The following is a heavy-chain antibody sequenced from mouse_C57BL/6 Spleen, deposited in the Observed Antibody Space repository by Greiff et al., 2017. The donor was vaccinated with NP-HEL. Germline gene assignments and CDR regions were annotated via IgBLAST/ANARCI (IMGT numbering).Heavy chain of an antibody. D-gene: IGHD1-1*01. CDR1: GYTFTSYW. J-gene: IGHJ1*03. V-gene: IGHV1-53*01. CDR2: INPSNGGT. CDR3: ARGFHYYGSSGYFDV. Sequence: QVHVKQPGTELVKPGASVKLSCKASGYTFTSYWMHWVKQRPGQGLEWIGNINPSNGGTNYNEKFKSKATLTVDKSSSTAYMQLSSLTSEDSAVYYCARGFHYYGSSGYFDVWGTGTTVTVSS.